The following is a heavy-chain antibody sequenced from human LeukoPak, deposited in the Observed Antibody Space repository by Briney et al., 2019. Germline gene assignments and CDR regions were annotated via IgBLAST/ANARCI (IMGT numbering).Heavy chain of an antibody. Sequence: SVRVSCKASGGTFSSYTISWVRQAPGQGLEWMGRIIPILGIANYAQKFQGRVTITADKSTSTAYMELSSLRSEDTAVYYCARDLEVSNWDIVVVPAAINYYYYGMDVWGQGTTVTVSS. V-gene: IGHV1-69*04. J-gene: IGHJ6*02. CDR1: GGTFSSYT. CDR2: IIPILGIA. CDR3: ARDLEVSNWDIVVVPAAINYYYYGMDV. D-gene: IGHD2-2*01.